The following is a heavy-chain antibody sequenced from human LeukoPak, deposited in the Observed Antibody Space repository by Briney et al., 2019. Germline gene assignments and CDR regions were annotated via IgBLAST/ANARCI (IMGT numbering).Heavy chain of an antibody. V-gene: IGHV4-34*01. J-gene: IGHJ4*02. CDR2: INHSGST. CDR3: ARHRGGYYYDSSGYSVFDY. D-gene: IGHD3-22*01. Sequence: SETLSLTCAVYGGSFSGYYWSWIRQPPGKGLEWIGEINHSGSTNYNPSLKSRVTISVDTSKTQFSLKLSSVTAADTAVYYCARHRGGYYYDSSGYSVFDYWGQGTLVTVSS. CDR1: GGSFSGYY.